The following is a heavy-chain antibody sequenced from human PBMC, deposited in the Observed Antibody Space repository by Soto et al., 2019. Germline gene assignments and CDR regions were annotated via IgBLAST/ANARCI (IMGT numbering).Heavy chain of an antibody. CDR2: IYYSGTT. V-gene: IGHV4-39*01. CDR3: ARHATYSDNSGSYNYWYLDL. D-gene: IGHD3-22*01. CDR1: GGSISSRSHY. Sequence: ETLSLTCTVAGGSISSRSHYWGWIRQPPGKGLEWIGSIYYSGTTYYNPSLKSRVTIAVDTSKNQISLKLTSVTAADMAVFYCARHATYSDNSGSYNYWYLDLWGRGTLVTGLL. J-gene: IGHJ2*01.